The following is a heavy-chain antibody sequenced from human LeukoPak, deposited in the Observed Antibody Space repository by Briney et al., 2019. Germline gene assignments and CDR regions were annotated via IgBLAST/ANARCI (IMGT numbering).Heavy chain of an antibody. CDR3: ARVTGMRYFDS. Sequence: SETLSLTCTVSGGSISDYYWSWIRQPAGKGLEWIGRIYTSGSTSYNPSLKSRVTMSEDTSKNQFSLKLTSVTAADTAVYYCARVTGMRYFDSWGPGTLVTVSS. V-gene: IGHV4-4*07. CDR2: IYTSGST. D-gene: IGHD3-9*01. J-gene: IGHJ4*02. CDR1: GGSISDYY.